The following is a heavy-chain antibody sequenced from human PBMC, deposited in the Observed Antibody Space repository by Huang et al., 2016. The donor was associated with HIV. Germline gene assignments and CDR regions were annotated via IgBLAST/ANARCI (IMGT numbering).Heavy chain of an antibody. D-gene: IGHD3-10*01. Sequence: VQLVESGGALVQPGGSLRLSCAAYGFPVTTNYMNWVRQAPGKGLEWVSTMDIGNSTSNADSGKGRFTVSRDNSKNTMDLQMNSLRVEDTATYYCAREMMVRGVSVPITDGYFYYGMDVWGHGTTVSVSS. J-gene: IGHJ6*02. V-gene: IGHV3-53*01. CDR2: MDIGNST. CDR1: GFPVTTNY. CDR3: AREMMVRGVSVPITDGYFYYGMDV.